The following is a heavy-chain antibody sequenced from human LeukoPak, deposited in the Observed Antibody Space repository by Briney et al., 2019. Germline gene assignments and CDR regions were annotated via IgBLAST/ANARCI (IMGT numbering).Heavy chain of an antibody. CDR3: ARDPGNYYDSSGYYYYYYMDV. Sequence: SEPLSLTCAVYGGSFSGYYWRWIPEPPEKGLEWIGEIYHSGSTNYNPSLKSRVTISVDTSKNQFSLKLSSVTAADTAVYYCARDPGNYYDSSGYYYYYYMDVWGKGTTVTVSS. CDR2: IYHSGST. D-gene: IGHD3-22*01. CDR1: GGSFSGYY. J-gene: IGHJ6*03. V-gene: IGHV4-34*01.